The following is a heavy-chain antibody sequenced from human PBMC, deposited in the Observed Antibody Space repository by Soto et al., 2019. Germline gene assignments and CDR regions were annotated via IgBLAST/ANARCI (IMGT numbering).Heavy chain of an antibody. V-gene: IGHV4-59*08. J-gene: IGHJ4*02. CDR2: IYYSGST. Sequence: SETLSLTCTVSGGSISSYYWSWIRQPPGKGLEWIGYIYYSGSTNYNPSLKSRVTISVDTSNNQFSLKLSSVTAADTAVYYCARSEATVLDYWGQGTLVTVSS. CDR1: GGSISSYY. CDR3: ARSEATVLDY. D-gene: IGHD4-17*01.